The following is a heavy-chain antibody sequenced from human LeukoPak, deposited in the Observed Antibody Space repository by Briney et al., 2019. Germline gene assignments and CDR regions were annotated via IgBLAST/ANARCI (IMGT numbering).Heavy chain of an antibody. CDR2: IIPMFGTP. CDR3: ARDRIPYGSGNIGYFQH. Sequence: GSSVKVSCKASGDTFSTYAMRWVRQAPGQGLEWMGGIIPMFGTPNYAQKFQGRVTITANKSTSTAYMELRSLGSEDTAVYYCARDRIPYGSGNIGYFQHWGQGTLVTVSS. CDR1: GDTFSTYA. D-gene: IGHD3-10*01. J-gene: IGHJ1*01. V-gene: IGHV1-69*06.